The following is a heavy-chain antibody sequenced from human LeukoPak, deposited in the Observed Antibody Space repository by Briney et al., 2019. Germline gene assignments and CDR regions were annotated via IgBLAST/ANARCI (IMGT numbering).Heavy chain of an antibody. V-gene: IGHV3-66*01. CDR2: IYSGGST. J-gene: IGHJ4*02. CDR1: GFTVSNTY. D-gene: IGHD6-6*01. CDR3: ARVIAARHFDY. Sequence: GGSLRLSCAASGFTVSNTYMSWVGQAPGKWLELVSLIYSGGSTYYADSVKGRFTISRDNSMNTMFLQMNILRAEDTAVYYCARVIAARHFDYWGQGTLVTVSS.